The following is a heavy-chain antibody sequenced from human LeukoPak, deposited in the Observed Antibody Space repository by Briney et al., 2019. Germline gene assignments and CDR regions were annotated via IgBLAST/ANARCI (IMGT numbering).Heavy chain of an antibody. J-gene: IGHJ6*02. Sequence: SVTVSFTGSACTFSIYANSWLRLPPAQGLEWMGGILLMFDTANYPQTFQGRVTITADESTSRAYMDLSSLRSEDTALYYCARPPSKEGYYYGSGSYSQSHYYYYGMDVWGQGTTGAVPS. CDR2: ILLMFDTA. D-gene: IGHD3-10*01. CDR1: ACTFSIYA. CDR3: ARPPSKEGYYYGSGSYSQSHYYYYGMDV. V-gene: IGHV1-69*13.